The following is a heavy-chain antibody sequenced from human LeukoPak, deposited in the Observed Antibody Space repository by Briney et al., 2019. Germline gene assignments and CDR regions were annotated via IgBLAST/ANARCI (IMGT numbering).Heavy chain of an antibody. Sequence: SGPALVKPTQTLTLTCTFSGFSLSTSGMCVSWIRQPPGKALEWLARIDWDDDKYYSTSLKTRLTISKDTSKNQVVLTMTNMDPVDTATYYCARMGPYYPIGWFDPWGQGTLVTVSS. D-gene: IGHD3-10*01. J-gene: IGHJ5*02. CDR1: GFSLSTSGMC. CDR3: ARMGPYYPIGWFDP. CDR2: IDWDDDK. V-gene: IGHV2-70*11.